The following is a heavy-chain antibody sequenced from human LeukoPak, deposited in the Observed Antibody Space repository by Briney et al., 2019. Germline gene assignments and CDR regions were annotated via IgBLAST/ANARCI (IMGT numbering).Heavy chain of an antibody. J-gene: IGHJ5*02. CDR1: GYTFTSYD. D-gene: IGHD2-15*01. CDR3: ARDRYCSGGSCYSYGWFDP. CDR2: MNPNSGNT. V-gene: IGHV1-8*01. Sequence: ASLKVSCKASGYTFTSYDINWVRQDTGQGLEWMGWMNPNSGNTGYAQKFQGRVTMTRNTSISTAYMELSSLRSEDTAVYYCARDRYCSGGSCYSYGWFDPWGQGTLVTVSS.